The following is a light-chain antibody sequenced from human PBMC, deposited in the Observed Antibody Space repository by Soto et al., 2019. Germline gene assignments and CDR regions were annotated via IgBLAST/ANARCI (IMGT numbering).Light chain of an antibody. CDR2: LNSDGSH. CDR1: SGHSSYA. V-gene: IGLV4-69*01. CDR3: QTWGTGPWV. J-gene: IGLJ7*01. Sequence: QSVLTQSPSASASLGASVKLTCTLSSGHSSYAIAWHQQQPEKGPRYLMKLNSDGSHSKGDGIPDRFSGSSSGAERYLTISSLHSEDEADYYCQTWGTGPWVFGGGTQLTVL.